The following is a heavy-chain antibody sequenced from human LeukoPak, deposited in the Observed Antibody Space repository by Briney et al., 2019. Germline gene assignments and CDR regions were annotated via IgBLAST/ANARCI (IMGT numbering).Heavy chain of an antibody. CDR2: IYTSGST. J-gene: IGHJ3*02. V-gene: IGHV4-4*07. D-gene: IGHD4-17*01. CDR3: ARAPLYGDLTRSCAFDI. Sequence: RPSETLSLTCAVSGGSISSYYWSWIRQPAGKGLEWIGRIYTSGSTNYNPSLKSRVTMSVDTSKNQFSLKLSSVTAADTAVYYCARAPLYGDLTRSCAFDIWGQGTMVTVSS. CDR1: GGSISSYY.